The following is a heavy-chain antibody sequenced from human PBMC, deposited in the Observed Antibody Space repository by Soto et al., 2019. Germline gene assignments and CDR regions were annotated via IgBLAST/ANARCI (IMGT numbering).Heavy chain of an antibody. CDR2: IDSSDSHT. Sequence: PGESLKISCKGSGYSFASYWINWVRQMPGKGLEWMGRIDSSDSHTNYSPSFQGHVTFSADESISTAYLQWSSLKASDTAIYYCARRFSLNIAGAFSAFDIWGQGTMVTVSS. J-gene: IGHJ3*02. V-gene: IGHV5-10-1*01. D-gene: IGHD1-26*01. CDR3: ARRFSLNIAGAFSAFDI. CDR1: GYSFASYW.